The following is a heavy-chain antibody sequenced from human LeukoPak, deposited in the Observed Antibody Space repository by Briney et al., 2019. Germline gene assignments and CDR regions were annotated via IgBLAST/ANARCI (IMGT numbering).Heavy chain of an antibody. CDR2: ISSSGSTI. J-gene: IGHJ4*02. V-gene: IGHV3-11*01. CDR3: ARVLFYYDSSGLFDY. Sequence: GGSLRLSCAASGFTFSDYFMSWIRQAPGKGLEWVSYISSSGSTIYYADSVKGRFTISRDNAKNSLYLQMNSLRAEDTAVYYCARVLFYYDSSGLFDYWGQGTLVTVSS. CDR1: GFTFSDYF. D-gene: IGHD3-22*01.